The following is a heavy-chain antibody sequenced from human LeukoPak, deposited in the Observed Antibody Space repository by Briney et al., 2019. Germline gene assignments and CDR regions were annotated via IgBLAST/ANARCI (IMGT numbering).Heavy chain of an antibody. CDR1: GFTFSDYG. CDR2: LSSSPINI. Sequence: GGPLRLSCAASGFTFSDYGKNCVRQAPGKGLEWVSYLSSSPINIYYADSVRGRFTISRDNAKNSVFLQMNSLRAEDTAVYYCARGSADDDDKWIDPWGQGTLVTVSS. D-gene: IGHD1-1*01. J-gene: IGHJ5*02. V-gene: IGHV3-48*03. CDR3: ARGSADDDDKWIDP.